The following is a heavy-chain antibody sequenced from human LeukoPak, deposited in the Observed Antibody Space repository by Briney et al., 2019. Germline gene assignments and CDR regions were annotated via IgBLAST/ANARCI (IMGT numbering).Heavy chain of an antibody. Sequence: GGSLRLSCAVSGFTVSSIYMSWVRQAPGRGLEWVSFIYSDGNTYYGDSVKGRFTLSRDSSRNTLYLQMNSLTVDDTAVYYCAGDTHSSSWYDHWGQGTLVTVSS. D-gene: IGHD6-19*01. CDR2: IYSDGNT. CDR1: GFTVSSIY. J-gene: IGHJ5*02. V-gene: IGHV3-53*01. CDR3: AGDTHSSSWYDH.